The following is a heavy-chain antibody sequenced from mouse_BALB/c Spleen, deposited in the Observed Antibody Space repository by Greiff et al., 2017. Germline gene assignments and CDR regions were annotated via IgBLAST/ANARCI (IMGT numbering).Heavy chain of an antibody. Sequence: VQLQQSGPGLVAPSQSLSITCTVSGFSLTSYGVHWVRQPPGKGLEWLGVIWAGGSTNYNSALMSRLSISKDNSKSQVFLKMNSLQTDDTAMYYCARDGYDGDYYAMDYWGQGTSVTVSS. CDR3: ARDGYDGDYYAMDY. CDR1: GFSLTSYG. V-gene: IGHV2-9*02. J-gene: IGHJ4*01. D-gene: IGHD2-2*01. CDR2: IWAGGST.